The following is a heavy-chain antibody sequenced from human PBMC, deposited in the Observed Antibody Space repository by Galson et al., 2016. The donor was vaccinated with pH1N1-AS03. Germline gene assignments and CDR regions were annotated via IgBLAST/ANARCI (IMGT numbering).Heavy chain of an antibody. V-gene: IGHV3-7*01. D-gene: IGHD5-12*01. CDR3: ARDQDGFDSAIFDS. Sequence: SLRLSCAASGFTFSRFWMNWVRQAPGKGLEWVANINHDGSGRYYVDSARGRFTISRDNAKNSVYLQMNSLRDEDTAVYYCARDQDGFDSAIFDSWGQGTLVTVSS. CDR2: INHDGSGR. CDR1: GFTFSRFW. J-gene: IGHJ4*02.